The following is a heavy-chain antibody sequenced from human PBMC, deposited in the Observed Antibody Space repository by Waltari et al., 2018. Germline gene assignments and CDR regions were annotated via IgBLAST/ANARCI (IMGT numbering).Heavy chain of an antibody. CDR2: IDSDGKTT. D-gene: IGHD3-16*01. J-gene: IGHJ4*02. CDR3: AILSYIILHPDYFDH. Sequence: SYWMHWVRQPPGKGLEWVSRIDSDGKTTKYADSVRGRFTISRDNAQNTLFLQMDSLRAEDAGIYYCAILSYIILHPDYFDHWGRGTLVAVSS. V-gene: IGHV3-74*01. CDR1: SYW.